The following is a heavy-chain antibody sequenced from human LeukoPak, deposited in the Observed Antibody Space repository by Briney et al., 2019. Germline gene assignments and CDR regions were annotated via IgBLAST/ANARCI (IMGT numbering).Heavy chain of an antibody. D-gene: IGHD1-1*01. J-gene: IGHJ6*02. CDR3: VNEVGTYYYGMDV. V-gene: IGHV3-64D*06. CDR1: GFTFSSYA. CDR2: ISSNGGST. Sequence: GGSLRLSCSASGFTFSSYAMHWVRQAPGKGLEYVSAISSNGGSTYYADSVKGRFTISRDNSKNTLYLQMSSLRAKDTAVYYCVNEVGTYYYGMDVWGQGTTVTVSS.